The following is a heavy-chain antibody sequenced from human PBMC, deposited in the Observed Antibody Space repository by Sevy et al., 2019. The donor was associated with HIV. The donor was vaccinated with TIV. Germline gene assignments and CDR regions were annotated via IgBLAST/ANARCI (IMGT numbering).Heavy chain of an antibody. V-gene: IGHV3-30*18. CDR1: GFTFSSYG. J-gene: IGHJ6*02. CDR3: AKGNGMDV. Sequence: GGSLRLTCAASGFTFSSYGMHWVRQAPGKGLEWVAVISYDGSNKYYADSVKGRFTISRDNSKNTLYLQMNSLRAEDTAVYYCAKGNGMDVWGQGTTVTVSS. CDR2: ISYDGSNK.